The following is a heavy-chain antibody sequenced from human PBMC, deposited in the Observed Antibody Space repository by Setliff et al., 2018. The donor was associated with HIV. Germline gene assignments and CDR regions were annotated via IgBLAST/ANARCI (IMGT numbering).Heavy chain of an antibody. CDR1: GGSFSGYY. Sequence: SETLSLTCAVYGGSFSGYYWSWIRQPPGKGLEWVGEINHSGSTNYNSSLKGRVTISAATSKNVFSLNMTSVTAADTAVYCCARPVSKNFYGLDVWGLGTTVTVSS. V-gene: IGHV4-34*01. J-gene: IGHJ6*02. CDR3: ARPVSKNFYGLDV. CDR2: INHSGST.